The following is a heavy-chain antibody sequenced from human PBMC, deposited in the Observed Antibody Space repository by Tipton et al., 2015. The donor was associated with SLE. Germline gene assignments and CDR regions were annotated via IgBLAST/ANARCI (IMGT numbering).Heavy chain of an antibody. J-gene: IGHJ4*02. D-gene: IGHD6-13*01. CDR2: IYYSGST. V-gene: IGHV4-34*01. CDR1: GGSFSGYY. Sequence: TLSLTCAVYGGSFSGYYWSWIRQPPGKGLEWIGSIYYSGSTYYNPSLKSRVTISVDTSKNQFSLKLSSVTAADTAVYYCAGQQLVGGFDYWGQGTLVTVSS. CDR3: AGQQLVGGFDY.